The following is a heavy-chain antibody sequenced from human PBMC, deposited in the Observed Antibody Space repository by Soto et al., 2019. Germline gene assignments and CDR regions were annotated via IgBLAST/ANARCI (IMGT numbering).Heavy chain of an antibody. CDR3: ARGSSGDNPRKMIFDY. Sequence: QVQLRESGPGLVKPSETLSLSCTVSGGSVTRDNYYWSWVRVPPGRGLEWIGYIYFNGRTYYSPSLKALVTIQPDTSKNQFFLKMISVSPADTAVYFCARGSSGDNPRKMIFDYLGPGSLSTGSS. CDR2: IYFNGRT. CDR1: GGSVTRDNYY. V-gene: IGHV4-31*01. D-gene: IGHD3-22*01. J-gene: IGHJ4*02.